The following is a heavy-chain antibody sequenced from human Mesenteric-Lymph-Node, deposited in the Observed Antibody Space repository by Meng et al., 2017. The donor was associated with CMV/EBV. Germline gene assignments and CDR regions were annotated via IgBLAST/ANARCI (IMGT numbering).Heavy chain of an antibody. CDR1: GFTFDDYA. J-gene: IGHJ6*02. D-gene: IGHD2-15*01. Sequence: SLKISCAASGFTFDDYAMHWVRQAPGKGLEWVSGISWNSGSIGYADSVKGRFTISRDNAKNSLYLQMNSLRAEDMALYYCAKLARGGDAMDVWGQGTTVTVSS. V-gene: IGHV3-9*03. CDR2: ISWNSGSI. CDR3: AKLARGGDAMDV.